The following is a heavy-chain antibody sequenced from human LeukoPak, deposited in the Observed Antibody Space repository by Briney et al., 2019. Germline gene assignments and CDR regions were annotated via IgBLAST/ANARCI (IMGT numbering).Heavy chain of an antibody. D-gene: IGHD3-22*01. CDR3: ARTENDYYDSSGYRY. CDR1: GYSISSGYY. V-gene: IGHV4-38-2*02. Sequence: SETLSLXCTVSGYSISSGYYWGWIRQPPGKGLEWIGSIYHSGSTYYNPSLKSRVTISVDTSKNQLSLKLSSVTAADTAVYYCARTENDYYDSSGYRYWGQGTLSPSPQ. J-gene: IGHJ4*02. CDR2: IYHSGST.